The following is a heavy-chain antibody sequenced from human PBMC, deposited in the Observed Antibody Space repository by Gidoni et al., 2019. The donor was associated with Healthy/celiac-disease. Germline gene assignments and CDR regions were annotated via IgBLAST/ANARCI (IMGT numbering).Heavy chain of an antibody. Sequence: QVQLQESGPGLVKPSETLSLTCTGAGGSISSYYWSWIRQPPGKGLEWIGYIYYSGSTNYIPSLKSRVTISVYTSKHQFSLKLSSVTAADTAVYYCARAGAGGAAYDSSGRTFDYWGQGTLVTVSS. CDR1: GGSISSYY. V-gene: IGHV4-59*01. CDR2: IYYSGST. CDR3: ARAGAGGAAYDSSGRTFDY. D-gene: IGHD3-22*01. J-gene: IGHJ4*02.